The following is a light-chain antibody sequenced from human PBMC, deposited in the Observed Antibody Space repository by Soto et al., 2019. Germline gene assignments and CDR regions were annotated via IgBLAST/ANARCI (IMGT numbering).Light chain of an antibody. V-gene: IGKV1-5*01. Sequence: DIQMTQSPSTLSASVGDRVTITCRASQSISSWLAWYQQKPGKAPKLLIYDASSLESGVPSRFSGSGSGTEFTLTISSLQPDDFATYYCQQYNSYVRTFAQGTKVDIK. CDR1: QSISSW. CDR3: QQYNSYVRT. CDR2: DAS. J-gene: IGKJ1*01.